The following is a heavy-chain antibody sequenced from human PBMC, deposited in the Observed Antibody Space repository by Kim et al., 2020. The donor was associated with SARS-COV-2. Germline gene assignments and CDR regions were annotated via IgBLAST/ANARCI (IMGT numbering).Heavy chain of an antibody. CDR1: GFTFSSYA. V-gene: IGHV3-30*04. CDR2: ISYDGSNK. J-gene: IGHJ6*02. Sequence: GGSLRLSCAASGFTFSSYAMHWVRQAPGKGLEWVAVISYDGSNKYYADSVKGRFTISRDNSKNTLYLQMNSLRAEDTAVYYCARGGIVVVVAATHYYYYGMDVWGQGTTVTVSS. CDR3: ARGGIVVVVAATHYYYYGMDV. D-gene: IGHD2-15*01.